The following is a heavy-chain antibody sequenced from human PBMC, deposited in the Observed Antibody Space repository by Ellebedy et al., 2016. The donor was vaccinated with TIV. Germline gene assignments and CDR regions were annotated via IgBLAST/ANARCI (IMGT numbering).Heavy chain of an antibody. V-gene: IGHV1-24*01. J-gene: IGHJ4*02. D-gene: IGHD3-16*01. CDR2: LDPEEGET. CDR1: GYTLTELS. Sequence: ASVKVSCXVSGYTLTELSMYWVRQAPGKGLEWMGGLDPEEGETIYAQKFKGRVTMTEDTSTDTAYMELSSLTSEDTAVYYCAAVLGDPSGSPYFGSWGQGTLVTVSS. CDR3: AAVLGDPSGSPYFGS.